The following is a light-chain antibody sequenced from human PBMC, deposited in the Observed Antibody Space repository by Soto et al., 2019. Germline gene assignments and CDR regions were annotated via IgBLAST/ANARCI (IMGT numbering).Light chain of an antibody. V-gene: IGLV1-44*01. Sequence: QSVLTQPPSASGTPGQRVTNSCSGSSSNIGAYTVNWYQQLPGTAPKLLIYSNNQRPSGVPDRFSGSKSGTSASLAISGLQSEDEADYYCAAWDDSLNGQVFGGGTQLTVL. J-gene: IGLJ3*02. CDR2: SNN. CDR3: AAWDDSLNGQV. CDR1: SSNIGAYT.